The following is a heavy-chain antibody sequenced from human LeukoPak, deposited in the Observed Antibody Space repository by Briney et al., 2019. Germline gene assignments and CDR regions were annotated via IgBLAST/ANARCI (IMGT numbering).Heavy chain of an antibody. J-gene: IGHJ4*02. CDR2: ISGSGDST. CDR1: KFTFSNYA. D-gene: IGHD5-18*01. CDR3: AKASVAYAGYSYGIDY. V-gene: IGHV3-23*01. Sequence: PGGSLRLSCAASKFTFSNYAMNWVRQAPGKGLEWVSTISGSGDSTYYADSVKGRFTISRDNSKNTLYLQMNSLRAEDTAVYYCAKASVAYAGYSYGIDYWGQGTLVTVSS.